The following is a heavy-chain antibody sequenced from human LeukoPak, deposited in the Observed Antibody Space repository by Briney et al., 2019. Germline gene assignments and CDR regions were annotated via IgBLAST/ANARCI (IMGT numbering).Heavy chain of an antibody. V-gene: IGHV3-23*01. CDR2: TSGSGGST. D-gene: IGHD6-19*01. CDR1: GFTFSSYA. J-gene: IGHJ4*02. Sequence: GGSLRLSCAASGFTFSSYAMSWVRQAPGKGLEWVSATSGSGGSTYYADSVKGRFTISRDNSKNTLYLQMNSLRAEDTAVYYCAKDHTVAGTSYWGQGTLVTVSS. CDR3: AKDHTVAGTSY.